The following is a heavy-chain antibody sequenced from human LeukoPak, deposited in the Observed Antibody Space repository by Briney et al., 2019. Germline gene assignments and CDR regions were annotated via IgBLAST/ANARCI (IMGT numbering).Heavy chain of an antibody. D-gene: IGHD3-3*01. CDR2: ISGSGGST. CDR3: AKDQFGRYDFWSGYYDAFDI. CDR1: GFTFSSYA. Sequence: GGSLRLSCTASGFTFSSYAMSWVRQAPGKGLEWVSAISGSGGSTYYADSVEGRFTISRDNSKNTLYLQMNSLRAEDTAVYYCAKDQFGRYDFWSGYYDAFDIWGQGTMVTVSS. J-gene: IGHJ3*02. V-gene: IGHV3-23*01.